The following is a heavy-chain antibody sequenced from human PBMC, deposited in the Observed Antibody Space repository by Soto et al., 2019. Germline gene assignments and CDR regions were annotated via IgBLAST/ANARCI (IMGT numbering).Heavy chain of an antibody. Sequence: VQLVQSGAEVKKPGESLKISCTGSGYSFTSYWIGWVRQMPGKGLEWMGSIYPGDSDTRYSTSFQGQVTISADKCISTPHQEWSNLQASHTAMYDYARHQGLEMSTNRRNYYYYYCMDLWGQGTTVTVSS. CDR2: IYPGDSDT. D-gene: IGHD1-1*01. V-gene: IGHV5-51*01. CDR3: ARHQGLEMSTNRRNYYYYYCMDL. CDR1: GYSFTSYW. J-gene: IGHJ6*02.